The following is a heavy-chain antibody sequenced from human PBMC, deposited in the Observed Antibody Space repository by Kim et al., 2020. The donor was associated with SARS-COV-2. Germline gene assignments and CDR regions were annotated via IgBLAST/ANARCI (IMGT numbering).Heavy chain of an antibody. CDR2: ISSSSSYI. J-gene: IGHJ6*02. D-gene: IGHD5-12*01. V-gene: IGHV3-21*01. CDR1: GXXXXSYS. CDR3: ARGVERWLQLVYYGMDV. Sequence: GGSLRLSCAXSGXXXXSYSMNWVRQAPGKGLEWVSSISSSSSYIYYADSVKGRFTISRDNAKNSLYLQMNSLRAEDTAVYYCARGVERWLQLVYYGMDVWGQGTTVTVSS.